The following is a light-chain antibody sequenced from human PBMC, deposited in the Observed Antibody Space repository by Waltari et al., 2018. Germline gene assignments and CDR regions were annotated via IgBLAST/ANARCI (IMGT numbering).Light chain of an antibody. Sequence: DVVLTQSPLSLPVSLGQPASITCRSSQSLVRFDGNTYLIWFQQRPGQSPRSLIYMVSVRDSGVPDRFSGSGSGTDFTLKISRVEAEDVGVYYCMQYTHWPWTFGQGTKVEIK. CDR2: MVS. J-gene: IGKJ1*01. V-gene: IGKV2-30*02. CDR3: MQYTHWPWT. CDR1: QSLVRFDGNTY.